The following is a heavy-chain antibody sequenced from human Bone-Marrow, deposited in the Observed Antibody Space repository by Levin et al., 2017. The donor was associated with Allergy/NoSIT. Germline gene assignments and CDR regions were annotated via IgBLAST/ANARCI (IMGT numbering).Heavy chain of an antibody. Sequence: GESLKISCAASGFTVSSNYMSWVRQAPVKGPEWVSVIYSGGSTYYADSVKGRFTISRDNSKNTLYLQMNSLRAEDTAVYYCARGWFGELLSHWGQGTLVTVSS. CDR1: GFTVSSNY. J-gene: IGHJ4*02. CDR2: IYSGGST. V-gene: IGHV3-53*01. D-gene: IGHD3-10*01. CDR3: ARGWFGELLSH.